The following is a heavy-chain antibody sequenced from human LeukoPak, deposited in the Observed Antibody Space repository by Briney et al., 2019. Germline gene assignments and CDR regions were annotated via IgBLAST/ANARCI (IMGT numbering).Heavy chain of an antibody. CDR1: GGSISSGDYY. J-gene: IGHJ4*02. Sequence: SQTLSLTCTVSGGSISSGDYYWSWIRQPPGKGMEWIGYIYYSGSTYYNPSLKSRVTISVDTSKNQFSLKLSSVTAADTAVYYCAREFVAYYDFWSGYYTGYFDYWGQGTLVTVSS. D-gene: IGHD3-3*01. CDR2: IYYSGST. CDR3: AREFVAYYDFWSGYYTGYFDY. V-gene: IGHV4-30-4*01.